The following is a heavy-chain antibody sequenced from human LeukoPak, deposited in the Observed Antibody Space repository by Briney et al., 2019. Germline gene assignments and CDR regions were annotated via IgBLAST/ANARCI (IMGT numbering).Heavy chain of an antibody. CDR1: GDSISSYY. D-gene: IGHD6-13*01. Sequence: SETLSLTCTVSGDSISSYYWSWIRQPPGKGLEWVGYIYYSGSTNYSPSLKSRVTISVDTSKNQFSLKLNSVTAADTAVYYCAREVVAAAGTVDYWGQGTLVTVSS. J-gene: IGHJ4*02. V-gene: IGHV4-59*01. CDR3: AREVVAAAGTVDY. CDR2: IYYSGST.